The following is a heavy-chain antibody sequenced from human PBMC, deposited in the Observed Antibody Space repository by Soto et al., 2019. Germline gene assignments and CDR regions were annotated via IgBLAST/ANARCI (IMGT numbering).Heavy chain of an antibody. V-gene: IGHV3-72*01. J-gene: IGHJ4*02. D-gene: IGHD2-15*01. CDR3: ARTSRYCSGGSCSYLDY. Sequence: GGSLRLSCAASGFTFSDHYMDWVRQAPGKGLEWVGRTRNKANSYTTEYAASVKGRFTISRDDSKNSLYLQMNSLKTEDTAVYYCARTSRYCSGGSCSYLDYWGQGTLVTVSS. CDR1: GFTFSDHY. CDR2: TRNKANSYTT.